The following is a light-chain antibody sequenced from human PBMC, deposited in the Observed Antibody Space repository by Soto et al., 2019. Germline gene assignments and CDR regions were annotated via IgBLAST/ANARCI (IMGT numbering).Light chain of an antibody. J-gene: IGKJ3*01. Sequence: DIVMTQSPATLSVSPGERATLSCRASQSVSSNLSWYQQKPGQAPRLLVYGASTRATGIPARSSGSGSVTEFILTVSSLQSEDFALYYCQQYNNWPSFMFGPGTKVDIK. CDR3: QQYNNWPSFM. CDR2: GAS. CDR1: QSVSSN. V-gene: IGKV3-15*01.